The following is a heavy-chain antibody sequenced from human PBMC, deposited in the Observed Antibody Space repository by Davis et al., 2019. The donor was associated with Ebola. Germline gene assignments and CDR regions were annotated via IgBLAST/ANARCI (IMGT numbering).Heavy chain of an antibody. V-gene: IGHV3-33*06. CDR2: IWYDGSNK. D-gene: IGHD1-26*01. CDR1: GFTFSSYA. Sequence: PGGSLRLSCAASGFTFSSYAMHWVRQAPGKGLEWVAVIWYDGSNKYYADSVKGRFTISRDNSKNTLYLQMNSLRAEDTAVYYCAKDLRARIVGATNDYWGQGTLVTVSS. CDR3: AKDLRARIVGATNDY. J-gene: IGHJ4*02.